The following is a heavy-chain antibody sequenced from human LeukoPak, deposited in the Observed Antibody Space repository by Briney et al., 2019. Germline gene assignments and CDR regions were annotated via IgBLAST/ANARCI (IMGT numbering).Heavy chain of an antibody. CDR3: ARENYGDYVFDY. J-gene: IGHJ4*02. V-gene: IGHV4-61*01. CDR1: GGSISSGSYY. Sequence: PSETLSLTCTVSGGSISSGSYYWSWIRQPPGKGLEWIGYIYYSGSTNYNPSLKSRVTISVDTSKNQFSLKLSSVTAADTAVYYCARENYGDYVFDYWGQGTLVTVSS. CDR2: IYYSGST. D-gene: IGHD4-17*01.